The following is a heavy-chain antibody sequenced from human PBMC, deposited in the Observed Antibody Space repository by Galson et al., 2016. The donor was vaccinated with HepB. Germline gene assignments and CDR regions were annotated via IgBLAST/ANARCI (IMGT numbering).Heavy chain of an antibody. D-gene: IGHD2-15*01. CDR3: AKLEGGLTYYGMDV. CDR1: GFTFSSYA. Sequence: SLRLSCAASGFTFSSYAMSWVRQAPGKGLEWVSSVSGSGGNTYDAGSVKGRFTISRDNSKNTLYLQMNSLRAEDTAVYYCAKLEGGLTYYGMDVWGHGTTVTASS. CDR2: VSGSGGNT. J-gene: IGHJ6*02. V-gene: IGHV3-23*01.